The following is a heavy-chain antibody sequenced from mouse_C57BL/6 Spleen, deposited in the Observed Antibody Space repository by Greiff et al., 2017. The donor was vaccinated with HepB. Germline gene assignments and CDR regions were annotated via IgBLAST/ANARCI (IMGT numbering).Heavy chain of an antibody. CDR2: IYPGSGST. D-gene: IGHD2-4*01. V-gene: IGHV1-55*01. CDR1: GYTFTSYW. J-gene: IGHJ4*01. CDR3: ARVYYDYDGNAMDY. Sequence: VQLQQPGAELVKPGASVKMSCKASGYTFTSYWITWVKQRPGQGLEWIGDIYPGSGSTNYNEKFKSKATLTVDTSSSTAYMQLSSLTSDDSAVYYCARVYYDYDGNAMDYWGQGTSVTVSS.